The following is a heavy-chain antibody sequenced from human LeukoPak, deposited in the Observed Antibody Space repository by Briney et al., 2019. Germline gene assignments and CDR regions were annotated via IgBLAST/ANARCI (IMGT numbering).Heavy chain of an antibody. CDR3: ASEGYSGYDSNY. V-gene: IGHV1-69*05. Sequence: SVKVSCKASGGTFSSYAISWVRQAPGQGLGWMGRIIPIFGTANYAQKFQGRVTITTDESTSTAYMELSSLRSEDTAVYYCASEGYSGYDSNYWGQGTLVTVSS. D-gene: IGHD5-12*01. J-gene: IGHJ4*02. CDR2: IIPIFGTA. CDR1: GGTFSSYA.